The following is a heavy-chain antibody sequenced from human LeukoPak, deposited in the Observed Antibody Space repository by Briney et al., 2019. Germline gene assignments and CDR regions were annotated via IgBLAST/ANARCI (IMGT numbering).Heavy chain of an antibody. D-gene: IGHD6-13*01. CDR1: GFTFSSYS. V-gene: IGHV3-48*04. CDR3: AREGSSHDGFDY. J-gene: IGHJ4*02. Sequence: GGSLRLSCAASGFTFSSYSMNWVRQAPGKGLEWVSYISSSGSTIYYADSVKGRFTISRDNAKNSLYLQMNSLRAEDTAVYYCAREGSSHDGFDYWGQGTLVTVSS. CDR2: ISSSGSTI.